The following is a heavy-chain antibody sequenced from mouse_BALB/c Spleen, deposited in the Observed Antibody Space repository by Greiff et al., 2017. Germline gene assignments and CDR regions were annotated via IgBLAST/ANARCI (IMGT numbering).Heavy chain of an antibody. V-gene: IGHV5-15*02. Sequence: EVKVVESGGGLVQPGGSRKLSCAASGFTFSDYGMAWVRQAPGKGPEWVAFISNLAYSIYYADTVTGRFTISRENAKNTLYLEMSSLRSEDTAMYYCAIGLRRGFDDWGQGTTLTVAS. CDR2: ISNLAYSI. D-gene: IGHD2-2*01. CDR1: GFTFSDYG. J-gene: IGHJ2*01. CDR3: AIGLRRGFDD.